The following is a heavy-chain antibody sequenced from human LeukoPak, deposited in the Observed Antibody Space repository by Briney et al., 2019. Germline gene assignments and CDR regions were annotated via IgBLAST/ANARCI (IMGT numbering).Heavy chain of an antibody. CDR3: ARDHGLIYYYGSGSYSDY. D-gene: IGHD3-10*01. J-gene: IGHJ4*02. Sequence: ASVKVSCKASGYTFTSYYMHWVRQAPGQGLEWMGIINPNSGGTNYAQKFQGRVTMTRDTSISTAYMELSRLRSDDTAVYYCARDHGLIYYYGSGSYSDYWGQGTLVTVSS. V-gene: IGHV1-2*02. CDR2: INPNSGGT. CDR1: GYTFTSYY.